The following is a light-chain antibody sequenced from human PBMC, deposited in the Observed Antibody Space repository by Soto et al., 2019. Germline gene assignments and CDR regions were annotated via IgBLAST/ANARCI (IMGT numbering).Light chain of an antibody. CDR1: QSVSSNY. J-gene: IGKJ4*01. V-gene: IGKV3-20*01. CDR3: QQYGVSPAT. CDR2: GTS. Sequence: EIVLRQSPGILSLSPLDGATLSCRASQSVSSNYLAWYQQNPGQAPRLLIYGTSTRASGIPDRFSGSGSGTDFTLTITRLEPEDFAVYFCQQYGVSPATFGGGTKVDI.